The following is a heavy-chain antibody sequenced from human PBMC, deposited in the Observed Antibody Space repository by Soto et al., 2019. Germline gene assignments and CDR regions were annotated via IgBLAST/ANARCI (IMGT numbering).Heavy chain of an antibody. Sequence: QVQLQQWGAGLLKPSETLSLTCAVYGGSFRGYYWSWIRQPPGKGRGGIGEINHRGSANYTPSVKSRVTLAVDTSKNQSSLKLNSVTAAATAMYYGARGSRVKIPAATGRDYYYHGLDVWAQGTAVTVSS. CDR1: GGSFRGYY. D-gene: IGHD1-26*01. V-gene: IGHV4-34*01. CDR3: ARGSRVKIPAATGRDYYYHGLDV. CDR2: INHRGSA. J-gene: IGHJ6*02.